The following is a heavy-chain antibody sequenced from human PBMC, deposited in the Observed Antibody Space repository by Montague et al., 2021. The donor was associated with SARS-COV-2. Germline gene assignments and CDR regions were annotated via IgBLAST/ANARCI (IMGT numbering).Heavy chain of an antibody. J-gene: IGHJ4*02. Sequence: SLRLSCAASEFTFSDYYMSWIHQAPGKGLEWVSYISGSSSYTNYADSVKGRFTISRDNAKNSLYLQMDSLRDEDTGVYYCARDQSCTNGVCYTRGFDYWGRGTLVTVSS. V-gene: IGHV3-11*05. CDR2: ISGSSSYT. D-gene: IGHD2-8*01. CDR3: ARDQSCTNGVCYTRGFDY. CDR1: EFTFSDYY.